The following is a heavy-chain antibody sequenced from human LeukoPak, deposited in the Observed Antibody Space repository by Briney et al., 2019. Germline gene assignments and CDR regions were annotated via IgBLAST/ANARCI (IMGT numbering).Heavy chain of an antibody. CDR2: LSWGGGTI. V-gene: IGHV3-9*01. D-gene: IGHD3-10*01. CDR3: AKDRASMNRGVRA. J-gene: IGHJ5*02. CDR1: GFTFDDYA. Sequence: GGSLRLSCVASGFTFDDYAMHWVRQAPGKGLEWVSGLSWGGGTIGYGDSVKDRFIISRDNAKNSLYLQMNSLRPEDTAFYYCAKDRASMNRGVRAWGQVVLVTFSS.